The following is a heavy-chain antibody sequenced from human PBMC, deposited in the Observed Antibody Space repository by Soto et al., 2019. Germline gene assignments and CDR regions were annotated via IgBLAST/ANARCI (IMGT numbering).Heavy chain of an antibody. D-gene: IGHD2-21*01. CDR3: DRVNQSHNRRGDAWFDP. CDR1: GYIFPNYG. J-gene: IGHJ5*02. V-gene: IGHV1-18*01. Sequence: QIQLVQSGAEVRKPGASVKVSCKTTGYIFPNYGLSWVRQAAGQGLQRLGWISPYSGNTQYIQKPQGRVTLTTDTYTGTAYMELRSLRADDTAGYYCDRVNQSHNRRGDAWFDPCGQGTLVTVSS. CDR2: ISPYSGNT.